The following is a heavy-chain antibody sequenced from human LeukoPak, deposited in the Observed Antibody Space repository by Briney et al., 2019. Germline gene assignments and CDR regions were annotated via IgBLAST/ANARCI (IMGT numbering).Heavy chain of an antibody. CDR1: GFTFSSYS. Sequence: GGSLRLSCAASGFTFSSYSMNWVRQAPRKGLEWVAMIKHDGSETYYMDSVKGRLTISRDNSKNTLYLQMSSLRAEDTAVYYCARVGSSSWFYCDSWGQGTLLTVSS. V-gene: IGHV3-7*01. D-gene: IGHD6-13*01. J-gene: IGHJ4*02. CDR2: IKHDGSET. CDR3: ARVGSSSWFYCDS.